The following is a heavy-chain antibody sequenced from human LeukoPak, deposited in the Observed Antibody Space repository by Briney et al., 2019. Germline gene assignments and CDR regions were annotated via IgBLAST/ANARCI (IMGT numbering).Heavy chain of an antibody. CDR3: ASDLVVPAATLDS. J-gene: IGHJ4*02. V-gene: IGHV3-74*01. D-gene: IGHD2-2*01. CDR2: IDSDGSST. Sequence: GGSLRLSCAASGFTVSSYWMHWVRQAAGKGLVWVSRIDSDGSSTSHPDSVKDRLTNSRDTHKNTLYLQTNSLTAADTAVYYCASDLVVPAATLDSWGQGTLVTVSS. CDR1: GFTVSSYW.